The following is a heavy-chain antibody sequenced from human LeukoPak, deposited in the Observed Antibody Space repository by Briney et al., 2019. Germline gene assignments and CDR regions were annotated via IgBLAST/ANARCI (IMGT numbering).Heavy chain of an antibody. Sequence: SETLSLTCTVSNGSISTSSFYGGWIRQPPGKGLEWIGSMYYSGSTYYNPSLKSRVTISVDTSKNQFSLKLSSVTAADTAVYYCARNSPDAVAGRKRNWFDPWGQGTLVTVSS. CDR3: ARNSPDAVAGRKRNWFDP. V-gene: IGHV4-39*07. CDR1: NGSISTSSFY. J-gene: IGHJ5*02. D-gene: IGHD6-19*01. CDR2: MYYSGST.